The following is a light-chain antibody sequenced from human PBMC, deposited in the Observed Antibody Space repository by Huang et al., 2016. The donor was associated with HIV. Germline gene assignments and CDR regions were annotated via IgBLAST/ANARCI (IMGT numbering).Light chain of an antibody. CDR2: KAS. J-gene: IGKJ1*01. CDR3: QQYNIYPCT. V-gene: IGKV1-5*03. CDR1: QSISNS. Sequence: DIQMTQSPSTLSASVGDRVTITCRASQSISNSLAWYQKKPGKAPKLLIYKASSLQIGVPSRFGGGGSGTEFTLTISSLQSDDFGTYYCQQYNIYPCTFGQGTKVEIK.